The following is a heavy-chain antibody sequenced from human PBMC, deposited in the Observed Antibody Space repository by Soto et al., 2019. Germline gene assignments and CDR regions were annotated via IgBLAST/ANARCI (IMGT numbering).Heavy chain of an antibody. CDR3: ARDQDGYSYGLSAFDI. V-gene: IGHV1-2*04. D-gene: IGHD5-18*01. CDR1: GYTFTGYY. J-gene: IGHJ3*02. Sequence: ASVKVSCKASGYTFTGYYMHWVRQAPGQGLEWMGWINPNSGGTDYAQKFQGWVTMTRDTSISTAYMELSRLRSDDTAVYYCARDQDGYSYGLSAFDIWGQGTMVTVSS. CDR2: INPNSGGT.